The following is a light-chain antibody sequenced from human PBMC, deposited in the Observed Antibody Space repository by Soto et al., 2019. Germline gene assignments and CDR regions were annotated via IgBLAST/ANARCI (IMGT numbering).Light chain of an antibody. CDR3: CSYAGSYTGV. Sequence: QSVLTQPRSVSGSPGQSVTISCAGSSTDVGGYNYVPWYQQNPGKAPKLMIYDVTERPSGVPDRFSGSKSGNTASLTISGLQVEDEANYYCCSYAGSYTGVFGGGTKLTVL. V-gene: IGLV2-11*01. J-gene: IGLJ3*02. CDR1: STDVGGYNY. CDR2: DVT.